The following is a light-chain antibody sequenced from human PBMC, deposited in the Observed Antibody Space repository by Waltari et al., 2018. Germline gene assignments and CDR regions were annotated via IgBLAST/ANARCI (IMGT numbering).Light chain of an antibody. Sequence: QLVLTQSPSASASLGASVRPTRTLDSVHSSDIIAWHQQQPEKGPRYLMKVNSDGSQSKGDGIPDRFSGSRSGAHRYLTISSVQSEDEADYSCQWGGHGTWVFGGGTKLTVL. CDR3: QWGGHGTWV. J-gene: IGLJ3*02. CDR1: SVHSSDI. CDR2: VNSDGSQ. V-gene: IGLV4-69*01.